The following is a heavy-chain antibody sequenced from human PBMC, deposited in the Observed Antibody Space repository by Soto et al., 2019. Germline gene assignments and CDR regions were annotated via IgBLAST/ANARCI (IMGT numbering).Heavy chain of an antibody. J-gene: IGHJ5*02. V-gene: IGHV3-48*02. Sequence: EVQLVESGGGLVQRGGSLRLSCAASGFTFGIYSMNWVRQAPGKGLEWISYINGSSSTMYYADSVKGRFIISRENADNYLYLQMNSLRDADTAVYYCARGDRFRCSGDRCFSDGLFLSWGQGTLVTVSS. CDR3: ARGDRFRCSGDRCFSDGLFLS. CDR2: INGSSSTM. D-gene: IGHD2-15*01. CDR1: GFTFGIYS.